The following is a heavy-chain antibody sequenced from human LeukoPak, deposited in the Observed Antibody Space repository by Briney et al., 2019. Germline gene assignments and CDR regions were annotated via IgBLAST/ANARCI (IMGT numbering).Heavy chain of an antibody. D-gene: IGHD6-13*01. J-gene: IGHJ6*02. CDR3: ARGPASSWDYYYYGMDV. Sequence: SETLSLTCTVSGGSISSYYWSWIRQPPGKGLEWIGYIYYSGSTNYNPSLKSLVTISVDTSKNQFSLKLSSVTAADTAVYYCARGPASSWDYYYYGMDVWGQGTTVTVSS. V-gene: IGHV4-59*01. CDR1: GGSISSYY. CDR2: IYYSGST.